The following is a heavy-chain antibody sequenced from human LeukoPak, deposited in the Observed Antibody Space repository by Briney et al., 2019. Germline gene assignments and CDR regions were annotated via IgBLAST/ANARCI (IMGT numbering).Heavy chain of an antibody. CDR1: GYTFTSYD. CDR3: ARGNMVRGAHPSYYYYYYGMDV. V-gene: IGHV1-8*01. CDR2: MNPNSGNT. Sequence: ASVKVSYKASGYTFTSYDINWVRQATGQGLEWMGWMNPNSGNTGYAQKFQGRVTMTRTTSISTAYMEMSSMRSEDTAVYYCARGNMVRGAHPSYYYYYYGMDVWGQGTTVTVSS. D-gene: IGHD3-10*01. J-gene: IGHJ6*02.